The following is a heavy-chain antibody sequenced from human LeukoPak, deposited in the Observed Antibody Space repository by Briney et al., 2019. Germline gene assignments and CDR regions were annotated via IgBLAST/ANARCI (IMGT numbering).Heavy chain of an antibody. CDR3: ARVYCSGGSCYMDYYYGMDV. J-gene: IGHJ6*02. Sequence: GGSLRLSCAASGFDFGGYTMTWVRQAPGKGLEWVSSISSSSSYIYYADSVKGRFTISRDNAKNSLYLQMNSLRAEDTAVYYCARVYCSGGSCYMDYYYGMDVWGQGTTVTVSS. CDR1: GFDFGGYT. D-gene: IGHD2-15*01. V-gene: IGHV3-21*01. CDR2: ISSSSSYI.